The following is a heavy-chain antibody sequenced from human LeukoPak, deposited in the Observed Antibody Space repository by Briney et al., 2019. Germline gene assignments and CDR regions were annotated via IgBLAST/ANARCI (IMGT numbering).Heavy chain of an antibody. Sequence: GASVKVSCKASGGTFSSYAISWVRQAPGQGLEWMGGIIPIFGTANYAQKFQGRVTITADESTSTAYMELSSLRSEDTAVYYCASRYCSGGSCYLTFDYWGQGTLVTVSS. CDR2: IIPIFGTA. D-gene: IGHD2-15*01. J-gene: IGHJ4*02. CDR1: GGTFSSYA. V-gene: IGHV1-69*13. CDR3: ASRYCSGGSCYLTFDY.